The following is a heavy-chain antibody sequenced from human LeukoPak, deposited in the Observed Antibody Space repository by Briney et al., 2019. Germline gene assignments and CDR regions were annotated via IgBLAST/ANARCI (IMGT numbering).Heavy chain of an antibody. CDR2: IYTSGST. CDR1: GGSISSGSYY. D-gene: IGHD6-19*01. CDR3: ARERGVGAVAGGWFDP. V-gene: IGHV4-61*02. J-gene: IGHJ5*02. Sequence: SQTLSLTCTVSGGSISSGSYYWSWIRQPAGKGLEWIVRIYTSGSTNYNPSLKSRVTISVDTSKNQFSLKLSSVTAADTAVYYCARERGVGAVAGGWFDPWGQGTLVTVSS.